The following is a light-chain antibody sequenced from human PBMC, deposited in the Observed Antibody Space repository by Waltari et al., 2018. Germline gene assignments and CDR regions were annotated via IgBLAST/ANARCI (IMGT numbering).Light chain of an antibody. CDR2: WAS. Sequence: DIVMTQSPDSLAVSLGERATINCKSSQTVLYNSNNKNYLAWYQQKPGQPPQLLIYWASTRESGVPDRFSGSGSVTDFSLTISSLQAEDVAVYYCQQYYTTPLTFGGGTKVEIK. J-gene: IGKJ4*01. CDR1: QTVLYNSNNKNY. V-gene: IGKV4-1*01. CDR3: QQYYTTPLT.